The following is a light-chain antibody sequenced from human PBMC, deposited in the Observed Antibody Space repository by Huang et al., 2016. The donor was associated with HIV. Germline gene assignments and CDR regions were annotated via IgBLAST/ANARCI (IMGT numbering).Light chain of an antibody. J-gene: IGKJ1*01. V-gene: IGKV3-15*01. CDR1: QSVVSN. CDR3: QQYNNWPRT. Sequence: EIVMTQSPATLSVSPGERATLSCRASQSVVSNLAWYQQKPGQAPSLLIFGAYNRATGIAGRFSGRGSGTEFTLSISSLQSEDSAIYYCQQYNNWPRTFGQGTKVEIK. CDR2: GAY.